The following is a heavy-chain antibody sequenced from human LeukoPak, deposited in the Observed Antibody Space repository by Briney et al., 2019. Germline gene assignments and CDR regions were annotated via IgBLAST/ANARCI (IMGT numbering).Heavy chain of an antibody. CDR1: GGSFSGYY. J-gene: IGHJ4*02. D-gene: IGHD2-15*01. CDR2: INHSGST. CDR3: ARGRKGVVVAAMSY. V-gene: IGHV4-34*01. Sequence: PSETLSLTCAVYGGSFSGYYWSWIRQPPGKGLEWIGEINHSGSTNYNPSLKSRVTISVDTSKNQFSLKLSSVTAADTAVYYCARGRKGVVVAAMSYWGQGTLVTVSS.